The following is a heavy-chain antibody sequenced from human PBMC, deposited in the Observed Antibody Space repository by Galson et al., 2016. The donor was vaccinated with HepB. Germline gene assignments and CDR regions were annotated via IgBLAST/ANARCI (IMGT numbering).Heavy chain of an antibody. CDR1: GFTFSSCA. CDR3: AKHSRDYSDSGGYYYGRHFDV. Sequence: SLRLSCAASGFTFSSCAMSWVRQAPGKGLEWGSAIGGGGGSSYYADSVTGRFTIPRDNSKNALYLQMNSLRAEDTAVYYCAKHSRDYSDSGGYYYGRHFDVWGRGTLVTVSS. J-gene: IGHJ2*01. CDR2: IGGGGGSS. D-gene: IGHD3-22*01. V-gene: IGHV3-23*01.